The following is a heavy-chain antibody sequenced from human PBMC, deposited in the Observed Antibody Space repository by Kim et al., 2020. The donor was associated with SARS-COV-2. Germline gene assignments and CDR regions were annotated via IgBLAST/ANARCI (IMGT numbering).Heavy chain of an antibody. CDR2: IWYDGSNK. Sequence: GGSLRLSCAASGFTFSSYGMHWVRQAPGKGLEWVAVIWYDGSNKFYADSVKGRFTISRDTSKNTLYLQMNNLRGEDTAVYYCARDGEQRTGYGMDVWGQG. D-gene: IGHD6-25*01. J-gene: IGHJ6*02. V-gene: IGHV3-33*01. CDR3: ARDGEQRTGYGMDV. CDR1: GFTFSSYG.